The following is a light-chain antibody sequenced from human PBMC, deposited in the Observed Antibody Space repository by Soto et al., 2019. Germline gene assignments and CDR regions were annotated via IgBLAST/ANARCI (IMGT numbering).Light chain of an antibody. Sequence: EIVLTQSPATLSLSPGERATLSCRASQSVSRCLAWYQQKPGQVPRLLIYDASNRATGIPARFSGSGSGTDFTLTISGLEPEDFAVYYCQQRSNWPPSLSFGGGTKVESK. V-gene: IGKV3-11*01. CDR3: QQRSNWPPSLS. CDR2: DAS. J-gene: IGKJ4*01. CDR1: QSVSRC.